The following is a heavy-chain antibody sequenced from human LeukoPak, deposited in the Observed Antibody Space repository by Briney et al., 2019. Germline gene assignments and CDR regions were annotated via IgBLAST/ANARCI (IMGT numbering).Heavy chain of an antibody. CDR1: GFTFSSYA. CDR3: ARDKTMIVVVTYYYGMDV. Sequence: GRSLRLSCAASGFTFSSYAMHWVRQAPGKGLEWVAVISYDGSNKYYADSVKGRFTISRDNSKNTLYLQMNSLRAEDTAVYYRARDKTMIVVVTYYYGMDVRGQGTTVTVSS. CDR2: ISYDGSNK. J-gene: IGHJ6*02. D-gene: IGHD3-22*01. V-gene: IGHV3-30-3*01.